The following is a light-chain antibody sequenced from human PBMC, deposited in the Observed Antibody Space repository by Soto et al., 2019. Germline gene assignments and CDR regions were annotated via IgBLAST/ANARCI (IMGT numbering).Light chain of an antibody. J-gene: IGLJ1*01. Sequence: QSALTQPASVSGSPGQSITISCTGTSSDVGGYNYVSWYQQHPGKAPKLMIYDVSNRPSGVSNRFSGSKSGNTASLTISGLQAEDEADYYCSSYTGSNTLGVFGTGTKLTV. CDR1: SSDVGGYNY. CDR3: SSYTGSNTLGV. CDR2: DVS. V-gene: IGLV2-14*01.